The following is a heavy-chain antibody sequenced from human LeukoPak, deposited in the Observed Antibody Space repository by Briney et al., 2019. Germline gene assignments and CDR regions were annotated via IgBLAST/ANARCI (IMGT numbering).Heavy chain of an antibody. Sequence: GGSLRLSCAASGVTFSNAWMSWVRQAPGKGLEWVCRIKSKTDGGTTDYAAPVRSRFTISRDDSKNTLYLQMNSLKTEDTAVYYCTTDPSILWLGKPGYYYYGMDVWGQGTTVTVSS. J-gene: IGHJ6*02. CDR3: TTDPSILWLGKPGYYYYGMDV. D-gene: IGHD3-10*01. V-gene: IGHV3-15*01. CDR1: GVTFSNAW. CDR2: IKSKTDGGTT.